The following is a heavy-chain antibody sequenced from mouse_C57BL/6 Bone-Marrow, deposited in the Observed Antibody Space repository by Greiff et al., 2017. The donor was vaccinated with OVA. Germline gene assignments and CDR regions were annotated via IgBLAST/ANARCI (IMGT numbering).Heavy chain of an antibody. V-gene: IGHV3-6*01. CDR2: ISYDGSN. CDR1: GYSITSGYY. J-gene: IGHJ2*01. Sequence: ESGPGLVKPSQSLSLTCSVPGYSITSGYYWNWIRQFPGNKLEWMGYISYDGSNNYNPSLKNRISITRDTSKNQFFLKLNSVTTEDTATYYCARNYGSRWGQGTTLTVSS. CDR3: ARNYGSR. D-gene: IGHD1-1*01.